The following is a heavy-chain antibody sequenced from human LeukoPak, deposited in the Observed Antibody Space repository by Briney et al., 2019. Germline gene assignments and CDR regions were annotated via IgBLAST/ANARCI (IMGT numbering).Heavy chain of an antibody. CDR1: GFTFRSYG. Sequence: GGSLRLSCAVSGFTFRSYGMHWVRQATGKGLEWVAVISYDGTNKYYADSVRGRFTISRDNSKDTLFLQMNSLRGEDTAVYYCAKDMTPLRPSSWYYFDYWGQGTLVTVSS. CDR3: AKDMTPLRPSSWYYFDY. D-gene: IGHD6-13*01. CDR2: ISYDGTNK. J-gene: IGHJ4*02. V-gene: IGHV3-30*18.